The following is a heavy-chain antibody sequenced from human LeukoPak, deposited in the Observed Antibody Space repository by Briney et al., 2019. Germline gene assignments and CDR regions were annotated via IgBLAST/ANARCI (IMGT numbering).Heavy chain of an antibody. J-gene: IGHJ5*02. Sequence: SETLSLTCTVSGGSISSYYWSWIRQPAGKGLEWIGYIYYSGSTNYNPSLKSRVTLSVDTSKNQFSLKLSSVTAADTAVYYCARHVTLSGAPHWFDPWGQGTLVTVSS. D-gene: IGHD1-26*01. CDR3: ARHVTLSGAPHWFDP. CDR1: GGSISSYY. CDR2: IYYSGST. V-gene: IGHV4-59*08.